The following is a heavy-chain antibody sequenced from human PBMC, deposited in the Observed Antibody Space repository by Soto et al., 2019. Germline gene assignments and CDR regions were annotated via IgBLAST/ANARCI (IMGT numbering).Heavy chain of an antibody. D-gene: IGHD1-1*01. CDR3: ARGRYGDY. CDR1: GYTFTSYG. V-gene: IGHV1-18*01. CDR2: ISAHNGNT. J-gene: IGHJ4*02. Sequence: QVHLVQSGAEVKKPGASVKVTCKASGYTFTSYGSTWVRQAPGQGLEWMGWISAHNGNTDYARKLQGRVIVTRDTSTSTAYMELRSLISDDTPVYYCARGRYGDYWGQGALVTVSS.